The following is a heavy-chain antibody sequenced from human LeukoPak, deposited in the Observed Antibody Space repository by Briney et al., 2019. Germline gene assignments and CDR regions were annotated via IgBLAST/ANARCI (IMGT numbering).Heavy chain of an antibody. J-gene: IGHJ5*02. Sequence: SETLSLTCTVSGVSISGSSYYWGWIRQPPGKGLEWVGSIYYSGNTYYNPSLKSRVTVSVDTSKNQFSLKLSSVTAADTAVYYCARGGITMMEVGSLVVDPWGQGTLVTVSS. CDR3: ARGGITMMEVGSLVVDP. V-gene: IGHV4-39*01. D-gene: IGHD3-22*01. CDR1: GVSISGSSYY. CDR2: IYYSGNT.